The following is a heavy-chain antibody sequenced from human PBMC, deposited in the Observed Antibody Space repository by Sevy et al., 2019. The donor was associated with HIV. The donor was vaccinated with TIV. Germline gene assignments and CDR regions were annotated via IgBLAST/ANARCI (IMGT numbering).Heavy chain of an antibody. CDR2: EAGSGGST. D-gene: IGHD2-21*02. Sequence: GESLKISCAASGFTFSIYAMNWVRQAPGKGREWVSGEAGSGGSTYHADSVKGRFTISRDDSKSTLYLQMNSLRAEDTAVYYCAKDLGDPVAFDIWGQGTMVTVSS. CDR1: GFTFSIYA. J-gene: IGHJ3*02. V-gene: IGHV3-23*01. CDR3: AKDLGDPVAFDI.